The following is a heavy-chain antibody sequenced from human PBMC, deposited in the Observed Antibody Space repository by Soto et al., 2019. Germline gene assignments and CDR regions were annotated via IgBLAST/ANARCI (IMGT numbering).Heavy chain of an antibody. J-gene: IGHJ5*02. D-gene: IGHD6-13*01. CDR1: GGSFSGYY. CDR2: SNHGGST. Sequence: SETLSLTCAVYGGSFSGYYWSWIRHPPGKGLEWIGESNHGGSTKYNPSLKSRVSISLDTSQNQFSLNLIFVTAEDTVVYFFARGLRNTYGSIYSGGSCFDPWGQGTLVTVSS. CDR3: ARGLRNTYGSIYSGGSCFDP. V-gene: IGHV4-34*01.